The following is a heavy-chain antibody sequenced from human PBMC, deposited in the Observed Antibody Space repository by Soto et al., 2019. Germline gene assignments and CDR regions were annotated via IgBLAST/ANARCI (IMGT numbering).Heavy chain of an antibody. Sequence: PGGSLRLSCAASGFSVSTKYMSWVRHAPGKVLERLTLIQSGGSTYYADSVKGRFTISRDNSENTLYLQMNSLRAEDTAVYYSAKTSGDTAMADAFDIWGQGTMVTVSS. CDR2: IQSGGST. J-gene: IGHJ3*02. V-gene: IGHV3-66*01. D-gene: IGHD5-18*01. CDR1: GFSVSTKY. CDR3: AKTSGDTAMADAFDI.